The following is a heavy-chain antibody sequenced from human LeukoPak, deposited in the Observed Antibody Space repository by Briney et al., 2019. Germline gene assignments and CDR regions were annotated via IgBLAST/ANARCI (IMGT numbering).Heavy chain of an antibody. CDR1: GYRFTSYG. V-gene: IGHV1-18*01. CDR3: ARGGDGDILTGLVFDY. D-gene: IGHD3-9*01. Sequence: GASVKVSCTASGYRFTSYGISWVRQAPGPGLEWMGWISAYNGNTNYAQKLQGRVTMTPDTSTSTAYMELRSLRSDDTAVYYCARGGDGDILTGLVFDYWGQGTLVTVSS. J-gene: IGHJ4*02. CDR2: ISAYNGNT.